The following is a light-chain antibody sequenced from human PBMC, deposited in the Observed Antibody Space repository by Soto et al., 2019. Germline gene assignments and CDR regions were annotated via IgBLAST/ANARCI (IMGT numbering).Light chain of an antibody. Sequence: EIVLTQSPATLSLSPGERATLSCRASQSVSSYLAWYQQKPGQAPRLLMYDASNRATGIPARFSGSGSGTDFTLTISSLEPEDFAVYYCQQRSNWPLTFGGGTKVDI. CDR3: QQRSNWPLT. V-gene: IGKV3-11*01. CDR2: DAS. CDR1: QSVSSY. J-gene: IGKJ4*01.